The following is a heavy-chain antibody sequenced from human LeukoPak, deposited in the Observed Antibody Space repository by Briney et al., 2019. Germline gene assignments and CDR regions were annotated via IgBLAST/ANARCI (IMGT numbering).Heavy chain of an antibody. J-gene: IGHJ4*02. D-gene: IGHD5-24*01. CDR2: INSDGISI. Sequence: GGSLRLSCAASGFTFDDYAMHWVRQAPGKGLVWVSRINSDGISIAYADSVKGRFTISRDNAKNTLYLQMNSLRAEDTAVYYCTRGLGDGYNYGFWGQGTLVTVSS. CDR3: TRGLGDGYNYGF. CDR1: GFTFDDYA. V-gene: IGHV3-74*01.